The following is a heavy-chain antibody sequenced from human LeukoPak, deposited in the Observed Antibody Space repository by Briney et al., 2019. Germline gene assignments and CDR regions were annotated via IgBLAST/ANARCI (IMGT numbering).Heavy chain of an antibody. CDR2: ISSNGGST. D-gene: IGHD3-9*01. V-gene: IGHV3-64*01. J-gene: IGHJ4*02. CDR3: FIQSEHGIRYFDWLCDY. Sequence: GGSLRPSCAASGFSFSSYAMHWVRRAPGKGLEYVSAISSNGGSTYYANSVKGRFTISRDDSKSTLYLQMGSLRPEDMAVYYCFIQSEHGIRYFDWLCDYWGQGTLVTVSS. CDR1: GFSFSSYA.